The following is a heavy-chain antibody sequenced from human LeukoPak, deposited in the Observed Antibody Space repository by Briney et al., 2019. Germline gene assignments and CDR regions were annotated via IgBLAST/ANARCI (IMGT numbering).Heavy chain of an antibody. CDR3: ARLPGYSGYDLSAFDI. CDR1: GFTFSSYA. Sequence: GGSLRLSCAASGFTFSSYAMSWVRQAPGKGLVWVSRIKSDGSDTTYAGSVKGRFTISRDNAKKTLYLQMNSLRAEDTAVYYCARLPGYSGYDLSAFDIWGQGTMVTVSS. CDR2: IKSDGSDT. D-gene: IGHD5-12*01. J-gene: IGHJ3*02. V-gene: IGHV3-74*01.